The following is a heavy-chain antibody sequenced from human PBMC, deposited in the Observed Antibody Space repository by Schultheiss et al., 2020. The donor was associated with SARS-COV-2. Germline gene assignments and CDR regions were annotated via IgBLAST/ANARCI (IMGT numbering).Heavy chain of an antibody. Sequence: SETLSLTCTVSGGSISSYYWSWIRQPPGKGLEWIGYIYYSGSTNYNPSLKSRVTISVDTSKNQFSLKLSSVTAADTAVYYCVKRLLPIDLGEGLDLWGRGTLVTVSS. J-gene: IGHJ2*01. D-gene: IGHD4-17*01. CDR1: GGSISSYY. V-gene: IGHV4-59*12. CDR2: IYYSGST. CDR3: VKRLLPIDLGEGLDL.